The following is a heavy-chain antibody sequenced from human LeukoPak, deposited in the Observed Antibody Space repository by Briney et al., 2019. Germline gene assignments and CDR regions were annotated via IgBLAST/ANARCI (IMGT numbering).Heavy chain of an antibody. V-gene: IGHV4-61*09. CDR1: GGSISSGSYY. CDR2: IYTTGST. CDR3: ARDPGRGYFSMYYFDY. Sequence: SETLSLTCTVSGGSISSGSYYWSWIRQPAGKGLEWIGHIYTTGSTNYNPSLKSRVTISLDTSRNQFSLKLSSVTAADTAVYYCARDPGRGYFSMYYFDYWGQGTLVTVSS. D-gene: IGHD3-22*01. J-gene: IGHJ4*02.